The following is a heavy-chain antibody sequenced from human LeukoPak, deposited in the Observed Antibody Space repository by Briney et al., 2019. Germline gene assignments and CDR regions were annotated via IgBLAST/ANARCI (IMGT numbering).Heavy chain of an antibody. Sequence: SGGSLRLSCAASGFTFSSYGMSWVRQAPGKGLEWVSAISGSGGSTYYADSVKGRFTISRDNSKNTLYLQMNSLRAEDTAVYYCAKDYLYCSSTSCYTPDYWGQGTLVTASS. CDR2: ISGSGGST. J-gene: IGHJ4*02. D-gene: IGHD2-2*02. CDR3: AKDYLYCSSTSCYTPDY. V-gene: IGHV3-23*01. CDR1: GFTFSSYG.